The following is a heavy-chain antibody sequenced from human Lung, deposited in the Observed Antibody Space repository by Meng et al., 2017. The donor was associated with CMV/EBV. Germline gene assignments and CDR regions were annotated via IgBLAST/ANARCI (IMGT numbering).Heavy chain of an antibody. J-gene: IGHJ4*02. V-gene: IGHV1-46*01. CDR1: GYTFTNYH. D-gene: IGHD2/OR15-2a*01. CDR2: ISPSAGST. Sequence: CKASGYTFTNYHIRWVRQAPGQGLEWMGVISPSAGSTRYAQKFQGRVTMTRDTSTSTVYMKVSSLRSDDTAVYYCARQSDFFTTYYDYWGQGTLVTVSS. CDR3: ARQSDFFTTYYDY.